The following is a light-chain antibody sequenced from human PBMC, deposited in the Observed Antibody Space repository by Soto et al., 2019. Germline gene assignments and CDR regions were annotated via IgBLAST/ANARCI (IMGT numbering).Light chain of an antibody. CDR1: QTVERW. CDR3: QQYKDYVYT. Sequence: EIQMTQSPSTLSASVGDRSIITCLASQTVERWMAWYQQKPGKAPKLLISDVSTLERGVPSRFSGSGSATEFTLTISGLQPDDFATYYCQQYKDYVYTVGQGTKVDIK. CDR2: DVS. V-gene: IGKV1-5*01. J-gene: IGKJ2*01.